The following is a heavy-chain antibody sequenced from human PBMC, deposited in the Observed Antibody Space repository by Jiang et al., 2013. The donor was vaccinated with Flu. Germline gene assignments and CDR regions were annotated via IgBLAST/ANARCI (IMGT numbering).Heavy chain of an antibody. J-gene: IGHJ4*02. D-gene: IGHD1-26*01. V-gene: IGHV1-46*01. Sequence: SGAEVKKPGATVKISCKVSGYTFTDYYMHWVQQAPGKGLEWMGLINPTGDSAIYAQNFQGRVTMTRDTSTSTVYMELSSLRSEDTAVYYCARDLGGSYFDFWGQGTQVTVSS. CDR3: ARDLGGSYFDF. CDR1: GYTFTDYY. CDR2: INPTGDSA.